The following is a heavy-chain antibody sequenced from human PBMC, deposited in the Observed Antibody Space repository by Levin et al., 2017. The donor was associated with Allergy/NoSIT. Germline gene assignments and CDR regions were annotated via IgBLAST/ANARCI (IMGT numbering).Heavy chain of an antibody. D-gene: IGHD6-19*01. Sequence: GESLKISCVASGFTLSGNWMHWVRQAPGKGLVWVSRISSDGSSVNYADSVKGRFTISRDNANNTLFLQMNSLRAEDTAFYYCARSRSWLPGDYWGRGTLVTVSS. CDR3: ARSRSWLPGDY. V-gene: IGHV3-74*01. CDR1: GFTLSGNW. J-gene: IGHJ4*02. CDR2: ISSDGSSV.